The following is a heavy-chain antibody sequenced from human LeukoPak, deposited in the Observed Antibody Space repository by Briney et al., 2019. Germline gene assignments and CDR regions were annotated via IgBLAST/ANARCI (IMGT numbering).Heavy chain of an antibody. J-gene: IGHJ4*02. V-gene: IGHV3-23*01. Sequence: GGSLRLSCAASGFTFSSYAMSWVRQAPGKGLEWVSAISGSGGSTYYADSVKGRFTISRDNSKNTVYLQMNSLRAEDTAVYYCAKFGQDIVVVVAPFDYWGQGTLVTVSS. CDR3: AKFGQDIVVVVAPFDY. D-gene: IGHD2-15*01. CDR2: ISGSGGST. CDR1: GFTFSSYA.